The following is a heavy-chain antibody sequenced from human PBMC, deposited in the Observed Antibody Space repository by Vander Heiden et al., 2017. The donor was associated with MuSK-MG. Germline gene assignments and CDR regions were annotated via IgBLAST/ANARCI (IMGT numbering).Heavy chain of an antibody. CDR3: VLPNDFGGYSYFDY. Sequence: QVQLVEYGGGVVQPGRSLRLSCAASGFTFSSYGMHWVRQAPGKGLEWVAVISYDGSNKYYADSVKGRFTISRDNSKNTLYLQMNSLRAEDTAVYYCVLPNDFGGYSYFDYWGQGTLVTVSS. J-gene: IGHJ4*02. CDR1: GFTFSSYG. CDR2: ISYDGSNK. V-gene: IGHV3-30*03. D-gene: IGHD3-3*01.